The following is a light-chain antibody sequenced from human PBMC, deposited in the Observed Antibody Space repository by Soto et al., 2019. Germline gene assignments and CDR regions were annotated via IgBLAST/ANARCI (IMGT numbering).Light chain of an antibody. CDR1: QSISSW. CDR3: QQYNSYWT. V-gene: IGKV1-5*01. Sequence: DIQMTQSPSTLSTSVGERVTIACRASQSISSWLGWYQQKPGKAPKLLIYDASSLESGVPSRFSGSGSGPELTLTISSLQPDDFATYCCQQYNSYWTFGQGTKV. CDR2: DAS. J-gene: IGKJ1*01.